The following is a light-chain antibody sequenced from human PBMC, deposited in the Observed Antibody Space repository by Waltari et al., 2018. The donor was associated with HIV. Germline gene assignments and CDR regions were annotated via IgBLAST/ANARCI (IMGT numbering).Light chain of an antibody. Sequence: QSALTQPASVSGSPGQSITISCTGTSSDVGSYNVVSWYQQHPGKAPKLLIYEDNKRPSCVSNRFSGSKSGNTASLTISGLQAEDEADYYGCSYTGSTTWVFGGGTKLTVL. V-gene: IGLV2-23*01. CDR1: SSDVGSYNV. J-gene: IGLJ3*02. CDR3: CSYTGSTTWV. CDR2: EDN.